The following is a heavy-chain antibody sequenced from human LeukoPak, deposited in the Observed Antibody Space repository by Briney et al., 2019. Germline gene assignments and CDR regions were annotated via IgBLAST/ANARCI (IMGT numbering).Heavy chain of an antibody. CDR3: ARDAGDPNFDY. J-gene: IGHJ4*02. V-gene: IGHV1-2*02. Sequence: ASVKVSCKASGYSFTGYDMHWVRQAPGQGLEWMGWINPNSDGTKYAQKFQDRATMTRDTSISTAYMELSSLRSDDTAVYYCARDAGDPNFDYWGQGTLVTVSS. CDR1: GYSFTGYD. D-gene: IGHD7-27*01. CDR2: INPNSDGT.